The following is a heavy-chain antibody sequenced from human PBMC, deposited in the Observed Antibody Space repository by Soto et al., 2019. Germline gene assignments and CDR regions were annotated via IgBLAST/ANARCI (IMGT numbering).Heavy chain of an antibody. D-gene: IGHD1-1*01. CDR1: GFTFSDYY. CDR2: SSNSGTFS. CDR3: ARSGDNYNRLDY. Sequence: QVQLVEAGGGLVKPGGSLRLSCEGSGFTFSDYYISWIRQAPGKGLEWISYSSNSGTFSRYADSVKGRFSISRDNTKNLMSLQRNSLRAEDTAVYYCARSGDNYNRLDYWGQGTPVTVSS. V-gene: IGHV3-11*06. J-gene: IGHJ4*02.